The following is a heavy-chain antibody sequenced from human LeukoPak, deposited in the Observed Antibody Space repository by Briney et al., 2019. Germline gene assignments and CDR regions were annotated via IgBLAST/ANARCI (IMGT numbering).Heavy chain of an antibody. J-gene: IGHJ4*02. CDR1: GFTFSSYW. Sequence: GGALRLSCVASGFTFSSYWMAWVRQALGKGLEWVSTISVGAEYIFYADSVKGRFTISRDDSNNALYLQMHSLRAEDTALYYCASGPPFLKYFEYWGQGTLVTVSS. V-gene: IGHV3-23*01. CDR2: ISVGAEYI. CDR3: ASGPPFLKYFEY. D-gene: IGHD3-3*01.